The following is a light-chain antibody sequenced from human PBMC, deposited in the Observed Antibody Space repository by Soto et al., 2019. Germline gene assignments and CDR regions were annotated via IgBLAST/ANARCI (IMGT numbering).Light chain of an antibody. J-gene: IGKJ4*01. V-gene: IGKV1-12*01. CDR1: QDINKW. Sequence: IQMTQSPSSVSASVGDRVTITCRASQDINKWLAWYQQKPGTAPKLLIYSASSLYTGVPSRFSGSGSGTDFTLTISSLQPEDFATYYCQQANTFALTFGGGTKVDTK. CDR3: QQANTFALT. CDR2: SAS.